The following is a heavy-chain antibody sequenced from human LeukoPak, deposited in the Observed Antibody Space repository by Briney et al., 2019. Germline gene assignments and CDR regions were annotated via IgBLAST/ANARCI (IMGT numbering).Heavy chain of an antibody. J-gene: IGHJ4*02. Sequence: SETLSLTCTVSGGSISSYYWGWIRQPPGKGLEWIGSIYYSGSTYYNPSLKSRVTISVDTSKNQFSLKLSSVTAADTAVYYCARDLRSSGYYAFDYWGQGTLVTVSS. CDR3: ARDLRSSGYYAFDY. D-gene: IGHD3-22*01. V-gene: IGHV4-39*02. CDR1: GGSISSYY. CDR2: IYYSGST.